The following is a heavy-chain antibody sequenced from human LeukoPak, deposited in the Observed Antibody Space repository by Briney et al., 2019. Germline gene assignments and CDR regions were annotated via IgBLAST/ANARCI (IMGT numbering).Heavy chain of an antibody. CDR3: AKPLFDSSGYYMT. J-gene: IGHJ5*02. CDR1: GFTFSSYA. V-gene: IGHV3-23*01. CDR2: ISGSGGST. D-gene: IGHD3-22*01. Sequence: GGSLRLSCAASGFTFSSYAMSWLRQAPGKGLEWVSAISGSGGSTYYADSVRGRFTISRDNSKNTLYLQMNSLRAENTAVFYCAKPLFDSSGYYMTWGQGTLVAVSS.